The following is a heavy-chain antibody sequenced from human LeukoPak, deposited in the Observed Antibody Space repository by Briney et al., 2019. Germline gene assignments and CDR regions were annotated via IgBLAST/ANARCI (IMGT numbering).Heavy chain of an antibody. CDR2: IYYSGST. CDR1: GGSISSYY. V-gene: IGHV4-59*01. CDR3: ASSTWFGELSD. J-gene: IGHJ4*02. Sequence: SETLSLTCTVSGGSISSYYWSWIRQPPGKGPEWIGYIYYSGSTNYNPSLKSRVTISVDTSKNQFSLKLSSVTAADTAVYYCASSTWFGELSDWGQGTLVTVSS. D-gene: IGHD3-10*01.